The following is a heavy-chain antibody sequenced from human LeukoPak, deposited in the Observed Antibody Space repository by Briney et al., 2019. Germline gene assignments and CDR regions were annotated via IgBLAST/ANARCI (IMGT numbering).Heavy chain of an antibody. J-gene: IGHJ4*02. CDR3: ARRHDFWSGYHNYYFDY. CDR2: VYYSGST. V-gene: IGHV4-39*01. D-gene: IGHD3-3*01. Sequence: KTSETLSLTCTVSGGSISSSSYYWGWIRQPPGKGLEWIGSVYYSGSTYYNPSLKSRVTISVDTSKNQFSLKLSSVTAADTAVYYCARRHDFWSGYHNYYFDYWGQGTLVTVSS. CDR1: GGSISSSSYY.